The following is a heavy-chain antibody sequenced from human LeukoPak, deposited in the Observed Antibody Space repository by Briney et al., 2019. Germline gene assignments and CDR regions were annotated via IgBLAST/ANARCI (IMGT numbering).Heavy chain of an antibody. CDR1: DGSISTYY. D-gene: IGHD4-23*01. CDR2: MYYTGST. Sequence: SETLSLTCTVSDGSISTYYWSWLRQPPGKRLEGIGYMYYTGSTSYNPSLKSRVTISADTSKNQLSLKLTSVTAADTAVYYCAREVWDYGGSKGLFDYWGQGTLVTVSS. CDR3: AREVWDYGGSKGLFDY. V-gene: IGHV4-59*01. J-gene: IGHJ4*02.